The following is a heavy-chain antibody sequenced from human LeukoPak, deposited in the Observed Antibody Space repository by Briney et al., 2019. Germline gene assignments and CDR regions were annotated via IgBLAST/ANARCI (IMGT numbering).Heavy chain of an antibody. CDR1: GGSISSGGYS. J-gene: IGHJ6*02. D-gene: IGHD4-23*01. CDR3: ARDGPTRFRGGPLYGMDV. CDR2: IYHSGST. V-gene: IGHV4-30-2*01. Sequence: RPSETLSLTCAVSGGSISSGGYSWSWIRQPPGKGLEWIGYIYHSGSTYYNPSLKSRVTISVDRSKNQFSLKLSSVTAADTAVYYCARDGPTRFRGGPLYGMDVWGQGTTVTVSS.